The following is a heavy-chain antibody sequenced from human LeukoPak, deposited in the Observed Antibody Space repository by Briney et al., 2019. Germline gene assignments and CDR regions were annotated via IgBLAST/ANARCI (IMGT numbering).Heavy chain of an antibody. J-gene: IGHJ4*02. CDR2: ISYDGSNK. Sequence: GGSLRLSCAASGFTFSSYAMHWVRQAPGKGLEWVAVISYDGSNKCYADSVKGRFTISRDNSKNTLYLQMNSLRAEDTAVYYCAKTGDIWFGELFGPYYFDYWGQGTLVTVSS. CDR3: AKTGDIWFGELFGPYYFDY. CDR1: GFTFSSYA. V-gene: IGHV3-30*04. D-gene: IGHD3-10*01.